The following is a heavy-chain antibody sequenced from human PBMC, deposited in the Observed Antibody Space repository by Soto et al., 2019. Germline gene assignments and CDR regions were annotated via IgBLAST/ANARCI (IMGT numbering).Heavy chain of an antibody. CDR2: IYYSGST. Sequence: QVQLQESGPGLVKPSQTLSLTCTVSGGSISSGDYYWSWIRQPPGKGLEWIGYIYYSGSTYYNPSLNSRVGISVDTSKNQFSLKLSSVSAADTAVLYCARGSGDYGDYWCDYWGQGTLVTVSS. J-gene: IGHJ4*02. CDR1: GGSISSGDYY. D-gene: IGHD4-17*01. CDR3: ARGSGDYGDYWCDY. V-gene: IGHV4-30-4*01.